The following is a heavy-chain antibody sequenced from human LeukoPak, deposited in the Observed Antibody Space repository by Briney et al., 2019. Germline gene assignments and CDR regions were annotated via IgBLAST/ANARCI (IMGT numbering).Heavy chain of an antibody. D-gene: IGHD2-15*01. CDR3: ATYCSGGSCYFDY. J-gene: IGHJ4*02. CDR1: GFTFSNAW. CDR2: IKSKTDGGTT. V-gene: IGHV3-15*01. Sequence: KPGGSLRLSCAASGFTFSNAWMSWVRQAPGKGLEWVGRIKSKTDGGTTDYAAPVKGRFTISRDDSKNTLYLQMNSLRAEDTAVYYCATYCSGGSCYFDYWGQGTLVTVSS.